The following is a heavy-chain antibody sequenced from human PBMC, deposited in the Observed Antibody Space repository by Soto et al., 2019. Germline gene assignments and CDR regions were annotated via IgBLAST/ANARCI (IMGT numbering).Heavy chain of an antibody. V-gene: IGHV1-18*01. Sequence: ASVKVSCKASGYTFTSYGISWVRQAPGQGLEWMGWISAYNGNTNYAQKLQGRVTMTTDTSTSTAYMELRSLRSDDTAVYYCARDQGYYDILTGYWYYFDYWGQGTLVTVSS. J-gene: IGHJ4*02. CDR1: GYTFTSYG. CDR2: ISAYNGNT. CDR3: ARDQGYYDILTGYWYYFDY. D-gene: IGHD3-9*01.